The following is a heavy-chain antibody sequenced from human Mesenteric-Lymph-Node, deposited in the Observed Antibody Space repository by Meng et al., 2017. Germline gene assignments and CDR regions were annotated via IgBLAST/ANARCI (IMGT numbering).Heavy chain of an antibody. CDR3: ARGRDYYDSSGYYSDY. J-gene: IGHJ4*02. V-gene: IGHV4-4*02. Sequence: SETLSLTCAVSGGSISSSNWWSWVRQPPGKGLEWIGEIYHSGSTNYNPSLKSRVTISVDTSKNQFSLKLSSVTAADTAVYYCARGRDYYDSSGYYSDYWGQGTLVTVSS. D-gene: IGHD3-22*01. CDR1: GGSISSSNW. CDR2: IYHSGST.